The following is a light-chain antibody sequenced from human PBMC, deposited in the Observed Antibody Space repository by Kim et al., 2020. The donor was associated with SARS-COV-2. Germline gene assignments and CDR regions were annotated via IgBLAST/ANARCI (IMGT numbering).Light chain of an antibody. CDR3: HQFLSRPWT. V-gene: IGKV4-1*01. Sequence: DIVVTQSPDLLPVSLGERATINCKSSQTVLSTSNGKHYISWYQQKPGQPPKLLIYWASMRQSGVPDRFTGAGSGTEFSLTISSLQDEDVAVYFCHQFLSRPWTFGPGTKVDIK. CDR2: WAS. CDR1: QTVLSTSNGKHY. J-gene: IGKJ1*01.